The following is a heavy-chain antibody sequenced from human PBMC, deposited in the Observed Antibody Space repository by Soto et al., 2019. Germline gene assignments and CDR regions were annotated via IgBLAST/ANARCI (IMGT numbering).Heavy chain of an antibody. V-gene: IGHV3-15*07. CDR2: IKSKSDGETT. J-gene: IGHJ4*02. Sequence: GGSKRLSCTASGLNFSNAWMNWVRQDTGRGLEWVGHIKSKSDGETTDYAAPVKGRFTISRDDSKNTLFLQMNSLKTEDTAVYYCSTDLFGWTSDDYWGQGTLVTVSS. CDR1: GLNFSNAW. D-gene: IGHD2-21*01. CDR3: STDLFGWTSDDY.